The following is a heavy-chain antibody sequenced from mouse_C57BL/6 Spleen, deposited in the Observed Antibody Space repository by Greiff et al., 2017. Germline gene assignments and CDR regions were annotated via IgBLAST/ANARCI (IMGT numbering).Heavy chain of an antibody. CDR3: TRGATLDFSGGVDY. J-gene: IGHJ2*01. V-gene: IGHV1-15*01. CDR2: IDPETGGT. Sequence: QVQLQQSGAELVRPGASVTLSCRASGYTFTDYEMHWVKQTPVHGLEWIGAIDPETGGTAYNQKFKGKAILTADKSYSTAYMALRRLTSESSAVYYCTRGATLDFSGGVDYWGQGTTLTVSS. D-gene: IGHD3-1*01. CDR1: GYTFTDYE.